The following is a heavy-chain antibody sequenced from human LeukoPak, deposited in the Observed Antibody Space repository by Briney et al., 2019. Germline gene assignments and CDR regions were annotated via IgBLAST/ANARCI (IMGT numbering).Heavy chain of an antibody. V-gene: IGHV1-18*01. CDR2: ISAYNGKT. CDR1: GYTFTSYG. D-gene: IGHD3-22*01. CDR3: AREIRKTSYYYGCSGYEY. J-gene: IGHJ4*02. Sequence: GASVKVSCKASGYTFTSYGISWVRQAPGQGLEWMGWISAYNGKTNYAQKLQGRVTITTDTSTSTDYMELRSLRSDDTAVYCCAREIRKTSYYYGCSGYEYWGQGTLVTVSS.